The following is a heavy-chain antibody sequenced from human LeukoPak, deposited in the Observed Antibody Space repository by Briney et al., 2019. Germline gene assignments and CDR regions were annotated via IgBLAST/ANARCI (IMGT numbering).Heavy chain of an antibody. D-gene: IGHD4/OR15-4a*01. Sequence: GGSLRLSCAASGFTFRSYAMTWVRQAPGKGLEWVSRISGSGARTYYADSVKGRFTISRDNSKNTLFLQMNSLRAEDTAVYYCAKDQDGANVGGQYNWFDPWGQGTLVTVSS. V-gene: IGHV3-23*01. CDR2: ISGSGART. CDR3: AKDQDGANVGGQYNWFDP. CDR1: GFTFRSYA. J-gene: IGHJ5*02.